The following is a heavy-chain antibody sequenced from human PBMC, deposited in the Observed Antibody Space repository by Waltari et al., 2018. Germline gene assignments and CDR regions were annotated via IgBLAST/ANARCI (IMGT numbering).Heavy chain of an antibody. CDR1: GFAFGVYA. J-gene: IGHJ4*02. V-gene: IGHV3-49*03. CDR2: IRSKTDGGAA. CDR3: SRQAVPDY. Sequence: EVHVVESGGGLVQRGRSLRLSCAASGFAFGVYAMSWFRQAPGKGLEWVGFIRSKTDGGAAEYAASVEGRFTISRDDSKSIAYLQVNGLEIEDTAVYYCSRQAVPDYWGQGILVTVSS.